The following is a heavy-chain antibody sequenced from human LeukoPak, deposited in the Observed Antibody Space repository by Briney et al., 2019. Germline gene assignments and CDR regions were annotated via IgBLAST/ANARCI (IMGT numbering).Heavy chain of an antibody. Sequence: ASVKVSCKASGYTFTGYYMHWVRQAPGQGLEWMGWINPNSGGTNYAQKFQGRVTMTRDTSISTAYMELSSVTAADTAVYYCARGHRIVVVAAVLDYWGQGTLVTVSS. CDR3: ARGHRIVVVAAVLDY. J-gene: IGHJ4*02. CDR1: GYTFTGYY. CDR2: INPNSGGT. D-gene: IGHD2-15*01. V-gene: IGHV1-2*02.